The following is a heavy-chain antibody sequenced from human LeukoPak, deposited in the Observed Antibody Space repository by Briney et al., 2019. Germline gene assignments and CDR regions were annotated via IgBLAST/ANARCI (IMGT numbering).Heavy chain of an antibody. CDR3: ARCGRRSWYQGKYYYYYYMDV. D-gene: IGHD6-13*01. CDR1: GGSISSSSYY. Sequence: SETLSLTCTVSGGSISSSSYYWGWIRQPPGKGLEWIGSIYYSGSTYYNPSLKSRVTISVDTSKNQFSLKLSSVTAADTAVYYCARCGRRSWYQGKYYYYYYMDVWGKGTTVTVSS. CDR2: IYYSGST. J-gene: IGHJ6*03. V-gene: IGHV4-39*07.